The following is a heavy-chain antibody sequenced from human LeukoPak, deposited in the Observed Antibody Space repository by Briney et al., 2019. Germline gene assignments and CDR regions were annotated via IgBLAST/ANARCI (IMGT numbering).Heavy chain of an antibody. CDR2: ISSSSSYI. CDR1: GFTFSSYS. CDR3: AREIAAAGQDAFDI. D-gene: IGHD6-13*01. V-gene: IGHV3-21*01. Sequence: PGGSLTLSCAASGFTFSSYSMNWVRQAPGKGLEWVSSISSSSSYIYYADSVKGRFTISRDNAKNSLYLQMNSLRAEDTAVYYCAREIAAAGQDAFDIWGQGTMVTVSS. J-gene: IGHJ3*02.